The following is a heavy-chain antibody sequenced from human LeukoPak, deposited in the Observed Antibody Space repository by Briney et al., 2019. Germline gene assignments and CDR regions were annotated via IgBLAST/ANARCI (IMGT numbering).Heavy chain of an antibody. CDR3: ARRHILEWLPRYYYYGMDV. CDR2: ISYDGSNK. J-gene: IGHJ6*02. CDR1: GFTFSSYA. D-gene: IGHD3-3*01. Sequence: GGSLRLSCAASGFTFSSYAMHWVRQVPGKGLEWVAVISYDGSNKYYADSVKGRFTISRDNSKNTLYLQMNSLRAEDTAVYYCARRHILEWLPRYYYYGMDVWGQGTTVTVSS. V-gene: IGHV3-30-3*01.